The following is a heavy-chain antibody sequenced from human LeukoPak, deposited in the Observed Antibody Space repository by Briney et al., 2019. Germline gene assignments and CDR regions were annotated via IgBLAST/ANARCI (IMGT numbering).Heavy chain of an antibody. CDR2: INQDGSAA. J-gene: IGHJ4*02. Sequence: PGESLRLSCEASGFTFSRYWMSWVRQAPGKGPEWAANINQDGSAAFYVDSVKGRVTISRDNAKNSLYLQMYSLRAEDTAVYYCARSIDYWGQGTLVTVSS. CDR3: ARSIDY. V-gene: IGHV3-7*01. CDR1: GFTFSRYW.